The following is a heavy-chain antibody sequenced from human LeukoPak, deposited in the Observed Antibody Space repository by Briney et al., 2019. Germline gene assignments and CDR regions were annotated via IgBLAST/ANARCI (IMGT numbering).Heavy chain of an antibody. CDR3: ARVPRYYYYYYMDV. J-gene: IGHJ6*03. Sequence: GGSLRLSCAASGFTFSDYYMSWIRQAPGKGLEWVSYISSSGSTIYYADSVKDRFTISRDNAKNSLYLQMNSLRAEDMAVYYCARVPRYYYYYYMDVWGKGTTVTVSS. CDR2: ISSSGSTI. CDR1: GFTFSDYY. V-gene: IGHV3-11*04.